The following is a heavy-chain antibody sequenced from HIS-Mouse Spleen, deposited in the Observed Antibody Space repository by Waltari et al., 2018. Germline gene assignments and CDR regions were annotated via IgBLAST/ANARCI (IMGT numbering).Heavy chain of an antibody. CDR2: INPKRAGT. CDR3: ARELGDSSGYYYGRYYFDY. CDR1: GYTFTGYY. Sequence: QVQLVQSGAEVKKPGASVKVSCKASGYTFTGYYMHWVRPAPGQGLEWMGWINPKRAGTNYGQKVKGRVTMTRETCISTADMGMGRLGSDGTAVYYCARELGDSSGYYYGRYYFDYWGQGTLVTVSS. D-gene: IGHD3-22*01. V-gene: IGHV1-2*02. J-gene: IGHJ4*02.